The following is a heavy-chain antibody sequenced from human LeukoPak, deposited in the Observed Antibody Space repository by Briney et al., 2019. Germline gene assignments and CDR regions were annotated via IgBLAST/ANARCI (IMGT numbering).Heavy chain of an antibody. CDR1: DYTFTSYG. CDR3: ARDRKATGDFDY. V-gene: IGHV1-18*01. CDR2: ISAYNGNT. Sequence: ASVKVSCKASDYTFTSYGISWVRQAPGQGLEWMGWISAYNGNTNYAQKFQGRVTMTRDMSTSTVHMELSSLRSEDTAVYYCARDRKATGDFDYWGQGTLVTVSS. J-gene: IGHJ4*02. D-gene: IGHD2-8*02.